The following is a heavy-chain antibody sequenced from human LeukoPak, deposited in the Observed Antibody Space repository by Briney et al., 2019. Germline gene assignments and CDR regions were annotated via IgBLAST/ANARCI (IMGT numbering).Heavy chain of an antibody. J-gene: IGHJ4*02. Sequence: ASVKVSCKASGGTFSSYAISWVRQAPGQGLEWMGRIIPIFGIANYAQKFQGRVTITADKSTSTAYMELSSLRSGDTAVYYCAREGGSYAPFDYWGQGTLVTVSS. CDR2: IIPIFGIA. CDR3: AREGGSYAPFDY. D-gene: IGHD1-26*01. V-gene: IGHV1-69*04. CDR1: GGTFSSYA.